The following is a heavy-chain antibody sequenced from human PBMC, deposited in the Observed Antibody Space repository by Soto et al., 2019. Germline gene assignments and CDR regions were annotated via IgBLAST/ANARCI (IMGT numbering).Heavy chain of an antibody. CDR3: AREPDYDFWSGYYHGWFDP. CDR1: GGSISSSNW. V-gene: IGHV4-4*02. Sequence: SETLSLTCAVSGGSISSSNWWSWVRQPPGKGLEWIGEIYHSGSTNYNPSLKSRVTISVDKSKNQFSLKLSSVTAADTAVYYCAREPDYDFWSGYYHGWFDPWGQGTLVTVSS. D-gene: IGHD3-3*01. CDR2: IYHSGST. J-gene: IGHJ5*02.